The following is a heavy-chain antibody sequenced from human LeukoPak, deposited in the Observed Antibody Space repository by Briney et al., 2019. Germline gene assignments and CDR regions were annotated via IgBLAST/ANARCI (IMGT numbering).Heavy chain of an antibody. Sequence: GSLRLSCAASGFTFSSYWMSWIRQPPGKGLEWIGEINHSGSTNYNPSLKSRVTISVDTSKNQFSLKLSSVTAADTAVYYCARATGFWSGVFDYWGQGTLVTVSS. CDR2: INHSGST. CDR3: ARATGFWSGVFDY. CDR1: GFTFSSYW. D-gene: IGHD3-3*01. J-gene: IGHJ4*02. V-gene: IGHV4-34*01.